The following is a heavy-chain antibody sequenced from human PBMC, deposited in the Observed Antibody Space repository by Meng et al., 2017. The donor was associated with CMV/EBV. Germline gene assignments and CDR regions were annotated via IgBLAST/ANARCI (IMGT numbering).Heavy chain of an antibody. CDR2: IKHSGST. CDR1: GGSFSGYY. D-gene: IGHD1-26*01. J-gene: IGHJ4*02. Sequence: QVQRALWGRGRLETSETLSCACAVYGGSFSGYYWSWIRQPPGKGLEWIGEIKHSGSTNYNPSLKSRVTISVDTSKNQFSLKLSSVTAADTAVYYCARGVGATGKADYWGQGTLVTVSS. CDR3: ARGVGATGKADY. V-gene: IGHV4-34*01.